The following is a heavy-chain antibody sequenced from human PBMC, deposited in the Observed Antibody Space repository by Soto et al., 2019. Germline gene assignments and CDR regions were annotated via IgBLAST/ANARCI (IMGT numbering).Heavy chain of an antibody. Sequence: QVQLVQSGAEEKKPGASVKVSCKASGYTFTSYAMHWVRQAPGQRLEWMGWINAGNGNTKYSQKFQGRVTITRDTSASTAYMELSSLRSEDTAVYYCARRSNGGNSEGYFDYWGQGTLVTVSS. J-gene: IGHJ4*02. V-gene: IGHV1-3*05. CDR3: ARRSNGGNSEGYFDY. D-gene: IGHD2-21*02. CDR2: INAGNGNT. CDR1: GYTFTSYA.